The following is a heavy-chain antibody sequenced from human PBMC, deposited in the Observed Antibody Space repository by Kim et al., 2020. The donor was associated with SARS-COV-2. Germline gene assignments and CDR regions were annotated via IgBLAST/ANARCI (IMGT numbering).Heavy chain of an antibody. D-gene: IGHD3-3*01. CDR3: ARNLVGDTDLGP. CDR1: GFTFSSHV. CDR2: ISYEGSTQ. J-gene: IGHJ5*02. Sequence: GGSLRLSCAASGFTFSSHVMHWVRQAPGKGLEWVALISYEGSTQKDTDSVKGRFTVSRDNSKNTLFLQMNSLRPEDTALYYCARNLVGDTDLGPWGQGTLVTVSS. V-gene: IGHV3-30*03.